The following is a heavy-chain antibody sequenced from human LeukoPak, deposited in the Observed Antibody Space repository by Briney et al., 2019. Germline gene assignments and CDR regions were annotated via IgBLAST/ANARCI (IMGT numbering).Heavy chain of an antibody. CDR3: ARRGIGTHRPVYYYYYMDV. CDR1: GGSFSGYY. V-gene: IGHV4-34*01. CDR2: INHSGST. D-gene: IGHD3-16*01. Sequence: SETLSLTCAVYGGSFSGYYWSWIRQPPGKGLEWIGEINHSGSTNYNPSLKSRVTISVDTSKNQFSLKLSSVTAADTAVYYCARRGIGTHRPVYYYYYMDVWGKGTTVTVSS. J-gene: IGHJ6*03.